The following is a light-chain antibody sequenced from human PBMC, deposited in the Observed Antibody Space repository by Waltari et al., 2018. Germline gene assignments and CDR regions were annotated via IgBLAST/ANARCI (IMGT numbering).Light chain of an antibody. CDR1: QSISIY. J-gene: IGKJ1*01. Sequence: DIQMTQSPSSLSASVGDSVTITCRASQSISIYLNWYQQKPGKAPKLLISAVSSLQSGVPSRFSGSGSGTDFALTISSLQPDDSATYYCHQYARSWTFGLGTKVEIK. CDR2: AVS. V-gene: IGKV1-39*01. CDR3: HQYARSWT.